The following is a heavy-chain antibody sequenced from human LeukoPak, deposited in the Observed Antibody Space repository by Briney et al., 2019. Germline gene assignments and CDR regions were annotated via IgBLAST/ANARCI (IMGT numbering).Heavy chain of an antibody. J-gene: IGHJ4*02. Sequence: PGGSLRLSCAASGFTFSSYAMSWVRQAPGKGLEWVSAISGSGGSTYYADSVKGRFTISRDNSKNTLYLQMNSLRAEDTAVYYCAKDHPYYYDSSGYSYYFDYWGQGTLVTVSS. CDR1: GFTFSSYA. CDR3: AKDHPYYYDSSGYSYYFDY. V-gene: IGHV3-23*01. CDR2: ISGSGGST. D-gene: IGHD3-22*01.